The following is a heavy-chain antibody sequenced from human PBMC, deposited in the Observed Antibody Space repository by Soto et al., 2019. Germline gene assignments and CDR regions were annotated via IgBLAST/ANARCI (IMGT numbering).Heavy chain of an antibody. CDR1: GYSFTSYW. V-gene: IGHV5-10-1*01. Sequence: RGESLKISCKGSGYSFTSYWISWVRQMPGKGLEWMGRIDPSDSYTNYSPSFQGHVTISADKSISTAYLQWSSLKASDTAMYYCAFSYDSSDEAAFDIWGQGTMVTVSS. CDR2: IDPSDSYT. D-gene: IGHD3-22*01. CDR3: AFSYDSSDEAAFDI. J-gene: IGHJ3*02.